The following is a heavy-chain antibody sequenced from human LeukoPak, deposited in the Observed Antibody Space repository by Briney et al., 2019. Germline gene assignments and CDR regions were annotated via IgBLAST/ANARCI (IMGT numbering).Heavy chain of an antibody. V-gene: IGHV3-21*04. J-gene: IGHJ3*02. CDR3: AKDPNGDYIGAFDI. CDR2: LSSSSTYI. CDR1: GFTFSTYS. Sequence: GGSLRLSCAASGFTFSTYSMNWVRQAPGKGLEWVSSLSSSSTYIYYADSVKGRFTISRDNAKNSLYLQMNSLRGEDTAVYYCAKDPNGDYIGAFDIWGQGTMVTVSS. D-gene: IGHD4-17*01.